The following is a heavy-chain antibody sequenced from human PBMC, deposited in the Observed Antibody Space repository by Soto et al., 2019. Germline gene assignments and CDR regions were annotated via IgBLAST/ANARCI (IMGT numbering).Heavy chain of an antibody. CDR1: GYSFTIYW. CDR2: VDPSDSYT. CDR3: PRLSGHDYSTSGGH. V-gene: IGHV5-10-1*01. D-gene: IGHD4-4*01. J-gene: IGHJ4*02. Sequence: GESLKISCKGSGYSFTIYWISWVRQMPGKGLEWMGRVDPSDSYTNYSPSFQGHVTISADKSISTAYLQWSSLKDADTAMYYCPRLSGHDYSTSGGHWGQGTLVTVSS.